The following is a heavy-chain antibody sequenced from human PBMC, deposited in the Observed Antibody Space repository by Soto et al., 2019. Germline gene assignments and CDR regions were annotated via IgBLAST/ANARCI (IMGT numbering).Heavy chain of an antibody. CDR2: IWYDGSNK. CDR1: GFTFSSYG. D-gene: IGHD6-19*01. Sequence: GGSLRLSFAASGFTFSSYGMHWVRQAPGKGLEWVSFIWYDGSNKYYADSVKVRFTISRDNSNNTLYLQMNSLRAEDTAVYYCAREGAVAAAVDSGMDXWGQVTTVTVS. V-gene: IGHV3-33*01. CDR3: AREGAVAAAVDSGMDX. J-gene: IGHJ6*02.